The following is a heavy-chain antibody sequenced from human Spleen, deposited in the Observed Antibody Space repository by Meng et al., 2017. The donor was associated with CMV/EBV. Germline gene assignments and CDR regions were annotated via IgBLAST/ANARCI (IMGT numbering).Heavy chain of an antibody. CDR1: YYRFSRFG. CDR3: ARDAVALRFFDF. CDR2: INPYNDKT. J-gene: IGHJ4*02. D-gene: IGHD2-15*01. V-gene: IGHV1-18*01. Sequence: QVLLVQSGTEVNKPGASVKVSCKASYYRFSRFGITWVRLAPGQGLEWMGWINPYNDKTIYAQKFQGRVIMTTDTSTSTAYLELRSLRFDDTAVYYCARDAVALRFFDFWGQGTLVTVSS.